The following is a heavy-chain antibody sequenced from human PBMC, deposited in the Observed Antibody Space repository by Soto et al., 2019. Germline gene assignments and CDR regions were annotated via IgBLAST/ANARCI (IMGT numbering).Heavy chain of an antibody. D-gene: IGHD3-10*01. CDR1: GGSFSGYY. V-gene: IGHV4-34*01. CDR2: INDSGSA. J-gene: IGHJ4*02. CDR3: ARVAYYFGSGRYDF. Sequence: SETLSLTCGVSGGSFSGYYWSWIRHPPGEGLEWIGEINDSGSANYNPSLTGRVTISLDTSKNQFSLKLNSVTAADTAVYYCARVAYYFGSGRYDFWGQGTQVTVSS.